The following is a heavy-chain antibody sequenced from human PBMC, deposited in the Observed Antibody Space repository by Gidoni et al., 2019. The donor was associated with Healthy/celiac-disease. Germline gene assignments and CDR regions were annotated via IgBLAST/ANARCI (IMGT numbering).Heavy chain of an antibody. J-gene: IGHJ4*02. Sequence: QVQLQESGPGLVKPSQTLSLTCPVSGGAISSGSYYWSWIRQPAGKGLEWIGRIYTSGSTNYNPSLKSRVTISVDTSKNQFSLKLSSVTAADTAVYYCARESQDSSSWYPGYDYWGQGTLVTVSS. CDR3: ARESQDSSSWYPGYDY. CDR1: GGAISSGSYY. D-gene: IGHD6-13*01. V-gene: IGHV4-61*02. CDR2: IYTSGST.